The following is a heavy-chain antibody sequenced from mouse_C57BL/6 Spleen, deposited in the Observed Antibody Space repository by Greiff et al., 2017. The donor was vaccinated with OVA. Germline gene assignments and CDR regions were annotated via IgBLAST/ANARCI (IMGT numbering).Heavy chain of an antibody. J-gene: IGHJ2*01. V-gene: IGHV5-4*03. CDR1: GFTFSSYA. Sequence: DVKLVESGGGLVKPGGSLKLSCAASGFTFSSYAMSWVRQTPEKRLEWVATISDGGSYTYYPDNVQGRSTISRDNAKNNLYLQMSHLKSEDTAMYYCARRIDSFDYWGQGTTLTVSS. CDR3: ARRIDSFDY. CDR2: ISDGGSYT.